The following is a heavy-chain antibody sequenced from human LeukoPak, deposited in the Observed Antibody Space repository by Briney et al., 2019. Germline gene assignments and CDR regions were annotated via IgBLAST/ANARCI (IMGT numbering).Heavy chain of an antibody. CDR3: AKVRWDNSGWYYLDS. CDR2: ISDSGGST. Sequence: GGSLRLSCAPSGFTFSNYAMSWVRQAPGKGLEWVSIISDSGGSTIYADSVKGRFTISRDNSKNTLHLQMDSLRAEDTAVYYCAKVRWDNSGWYYLDSWGQGTLVTVSS. D-gene: IGHD6-19*01. CDR1: GFTFSNYA. J-gene: IGHJ4*02. V-gene: IGHV3-23*01.